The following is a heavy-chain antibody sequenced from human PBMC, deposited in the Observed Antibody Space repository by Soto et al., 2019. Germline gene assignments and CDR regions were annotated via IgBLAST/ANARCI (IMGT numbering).Heavy chain of an antibody. D-gene: IGHD5-12*01. CDR3: ARGLSGYEQIDY. J-gene: IGHJ4*02. Sequence: QVQLVESGGGVVQPGRSLRLSCAASGFTFSSYAMHWVRQAPGKGLAWVAVISYDGSNKYYADSVKGPFTSSRDNSKNTLYLQMNSLRAEDTAVYYCARGLSGYEQIDYSGQGTLVTVSS. CDR1: GFTFSSYA. V-gene: IGHV3-30-3*01. CDR2: ISYDGSNK.